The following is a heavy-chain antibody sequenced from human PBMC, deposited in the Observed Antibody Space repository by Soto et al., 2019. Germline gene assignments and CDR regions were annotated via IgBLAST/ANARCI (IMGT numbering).Heavy chain of an antibody. Sequence: ASVKVSCKASGYTFTGYYMHWVRQAPGQGLEWMGWINPNSGGTNYAQKFQGRVTMTRDTSISTAYMELSRLRSDDTAVYYCARAEYSSSSTDSWGQGTLVTVSS. CDR3: ARAEYSSSSTDS. D-gene: IGHD6-6*01. J-gene: IGHJ4*02. V-gene: IGHV1-2*02. CDR1: GYTFTGYY. CDR2: INPNSGGT.